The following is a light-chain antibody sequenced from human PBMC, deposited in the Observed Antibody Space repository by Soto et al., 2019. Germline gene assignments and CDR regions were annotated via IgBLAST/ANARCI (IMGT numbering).Light chain of an antibody. V-gene: IGLV2-14*01. Sequence: SVLTQPASVSGSPGQSITISCTGTSSDVGNYKYVSWDQQHPGKAPKLMIYEVSNRPSGVSNRFSGSKSGNTASLTISGLQAEDETDYYCFSYTSSGTYVFGTGTKVTVL. CDR3: FSYTSSGTYV. CDR2: EVS. CDR1: SSDVGNYKY. J-gene: IGLJ1*01.